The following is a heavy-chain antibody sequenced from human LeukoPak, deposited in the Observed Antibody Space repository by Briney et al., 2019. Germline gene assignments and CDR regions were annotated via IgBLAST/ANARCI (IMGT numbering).Heavy chain of an antibody. CDR3: ARKEVYGSGLNL. V-gene: IGHV1-2*02. J-gene: IGHJ3*01. CDR1: GYTFTGYY. CDR2: INPNSGGT. Sequence: ASVKVSCKASGYTFTGYYMYWVRQAPGQGLEWMGWINPNSGGTNYAQKFQGRVTMTRDTSISTAYMELSRLRSDDTAVYYCARKEVYGSGLNLWGQGTIVTVSS. D-gene: IGHD3-10*01.